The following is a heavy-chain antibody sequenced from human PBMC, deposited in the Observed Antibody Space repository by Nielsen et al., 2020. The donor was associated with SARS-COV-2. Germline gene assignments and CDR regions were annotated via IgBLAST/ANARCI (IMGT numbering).Heavy chain of an antibody. CDR2: VGTAGDT. J-gene: IGHJ6*02. CDR3: VGGNYYYGMDV. D-gene: IGHD3-16*01. Sequence: GGSLRLSCAGSQFTVSSNDMHWVRQATGKGLEWVSAVGTAGDTYYLASVKGRFTISRDIASNSLYLQMNSVRAGYTAVYYCVGGNYYYGMDVWGQGTTVTVSS. V-gene: IGHV3-13*01. CDR1: QFTVSSND.